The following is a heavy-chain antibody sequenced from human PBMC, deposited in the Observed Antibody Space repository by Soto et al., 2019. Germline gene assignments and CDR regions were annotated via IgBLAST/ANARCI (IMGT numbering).Heavy chain of an antibody. V-gene: IGHV1-2*02. CDR2: INPKSGDT. D-gene: IGHD2-21*02. CDR3: ARLYCGGDCYYPRWFDP. J-gene: IGHJ5*02. Sequence: ASVKVSCKASGYTFPDYYFHWVRQAPGQGLEWMAWINPKSGDTNYAQKFQGRVTMTRDTSISTAYMDLSSLRSDDTAVYYCARLYCGGDCYYPRWFDPWGQGTLVTVSS. CDR1: GYTFPDYY.